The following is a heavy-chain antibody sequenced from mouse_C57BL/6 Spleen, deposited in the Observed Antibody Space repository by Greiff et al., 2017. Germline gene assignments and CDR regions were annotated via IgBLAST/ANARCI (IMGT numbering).Heavy chain of an antibody. CDR3: AREGMVTWYFDV. CDR2: INYDGSST. D-gene: IGHD2-2*01. CDR1: GFTFSDYY. J-gene: IGHJ1*03. V-gene: IGHV5-16*01. Sequence: EVQLQESEGGLVQPGSSMKLSCTASGFTFSDYYMAWVRQVPEKGLEWVANINYDGSSTYYLDSLKSRFIISRDNAKNILYLQMSSLKSEDTATYYCAREGMVTWYFDVWGTGTTVTVSS.